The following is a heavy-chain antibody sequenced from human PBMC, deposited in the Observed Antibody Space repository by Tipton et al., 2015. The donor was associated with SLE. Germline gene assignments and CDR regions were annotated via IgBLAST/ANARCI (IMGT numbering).Heavy chain of an antibody. D-gene: IGHD2-8*02. V-gene: IGHV4-59*01. Sequence: GLVKPSETLSLTCTVSGGSISNYYWSWIRQPPGKGLEWIGYIYFSGSANYNPSLKSRVTISLDTSKNQFSLKLSSVTAADTAVYYCARGSCSGGVCYIDYWGQGTLVTVSS. CDR1: GGSISNYY. CDR3: ARGSCSGGVCYIDY. CDR2: IYFSGSA. J-gene: IGHJ4*02.